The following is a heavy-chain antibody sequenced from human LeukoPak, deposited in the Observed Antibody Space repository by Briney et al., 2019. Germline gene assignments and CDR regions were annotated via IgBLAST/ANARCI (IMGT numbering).Heavy chain of an antibody. D-gene: IGHD1-1*01. CDR3: ARVRVEGPYNWFDP. J-gene: IGHJ5*02. Sequence: SQTLSLTCTVSGGTISSGSYFWSWIRQPAGKGLEWIGRIYTSGSTNYNPSLKSRVTISVDTSKNQFSLKLSSVTAADTAVYFCARVRVEGPYNWFDPWGQGTLVTVSS. CDR2: IYTSGST. CDR1: GGTISSGSYF. V-gene: IGHV4-61*02.